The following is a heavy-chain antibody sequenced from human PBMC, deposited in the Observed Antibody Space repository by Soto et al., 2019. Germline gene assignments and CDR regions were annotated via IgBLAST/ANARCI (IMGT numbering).Heavy chain of an antibody. CDR2: MNPNSGNT. CDR3: ARGTNKVPAAIDFWFDP. J-gene: IGHJ5*02. D-gene: IGHD2-2*02. Sequence: ASVKVSCKASGYTFTSYDINWVRQATGQGLEWMGWMNPNSGNTGYAQKFQGRVTVTRNTSISTAYMELSSLRSEDTAVYYCARGTNKVPAAIDFWFDPWGQGTLVPVSS. V-gene: IGHV1-8*01. CDR1: GYTFTSYD.